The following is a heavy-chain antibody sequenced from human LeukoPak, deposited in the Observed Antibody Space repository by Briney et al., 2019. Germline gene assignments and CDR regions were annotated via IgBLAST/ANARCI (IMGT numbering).Heavy chain of an antibody. Sequence: GGSLRLSCAASGFTYSTYGMIWVRQAPGKGLEWVSAISGSADTRKYADSVKGRFTISRDNSQNRLYLQMSSLRAEDTAVYYCAKLISPPWGGIDYWGQGTLVTVSS. CDR1: GFTYSTYG. D-gene: IGHD3-10*01. CDR3: AKLISPPWGGIDY. V-gene: IGHV3-23*01. J-gene: IGHJ4*02. CDR2: ISGSADTR.